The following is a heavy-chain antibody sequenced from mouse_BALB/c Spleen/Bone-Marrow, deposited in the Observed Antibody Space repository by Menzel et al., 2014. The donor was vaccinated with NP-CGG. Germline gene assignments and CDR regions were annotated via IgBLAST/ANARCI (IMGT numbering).Heavy chain of an antibody. Sequence: QVQLKQSGAELVRPGSSVKISCESSGYVFSTYWINWVKQRPGQGLEGIGQIYPGDGDTDYNGKFKDKATLTADKSSNTAYMQLSSLTSEDSAVYFCARGGISVDYWGQGTTLTVSS. CDR2: IYPGDGDT. J-gene: IGHJ2*01. V-gene: IGHV1-80*01. CDR3: ARGGISVDY. CDR1: GYVFSTYW.